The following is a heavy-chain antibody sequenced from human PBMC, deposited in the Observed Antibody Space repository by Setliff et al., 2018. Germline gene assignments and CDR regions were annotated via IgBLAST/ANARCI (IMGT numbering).Heavy chain of an antibody. CDR3: ARGGTFRYFDF. V-gene: IGHV4-59*01. D-gene: IGHD5-12*01. J-gene: IGHJ4*02. Sequence: SETLSLTCAVSGASTTTYYWSWIRQPPGKGLGFIGYVYYSGTANYSPSLRSRLTISVDTSKNQFSLRLRSVTAADTAVYYCARGGTFRYFDFWGQGAPVTVSS. CDR1: GASTTTYY. CDR2: VYYSGTA.